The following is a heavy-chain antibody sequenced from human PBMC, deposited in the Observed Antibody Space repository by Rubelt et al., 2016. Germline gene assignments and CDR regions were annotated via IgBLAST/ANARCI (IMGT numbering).Heavy chain of an antibody. V-gene: IGHV1-18*01. Sequence: QVQLVQSEAEVKKPGASVRVSCKASGYTFSSHGIIWVRQAPGQGPEWMGWISAYNGNTNYAQKIKGRVTLTTETSTGTAYLELGGLKSDDTAIYCCARGAVGSYYLLWGQGTPVIVSS. CDR2: ISAYNGNT. CDR3: ARGAVGSYYLL. J-gene: IGHJ4*02. D-gene: IGHD4-11*01. CDR1: GYTFSSHG.